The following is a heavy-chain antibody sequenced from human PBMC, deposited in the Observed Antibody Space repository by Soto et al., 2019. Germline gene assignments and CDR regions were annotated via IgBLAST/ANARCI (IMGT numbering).Heavy chain of an antibody. V-gene: IGHV1-69*13. CDR3: ASPHEKWLRFYYFDY. D-gene: IGHD5-12*01. J-gene: IGHJ4*02. CDR1: GGTFSSYA. Sequence: SVKVSCKASGGTFSSYAISWVRQAPGQGLEWMGGIIPIFGTANYAQKFQGRVTITADESTSTAYMELSSLRSEDTAVYYCASPHEKWLRFYYFDYWGQGTLVTVSS. CDR2: IIPIFGTA.